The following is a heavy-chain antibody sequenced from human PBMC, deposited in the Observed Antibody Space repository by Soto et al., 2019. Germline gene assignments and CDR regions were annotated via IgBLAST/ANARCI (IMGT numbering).Heavy chain of an antibody. Sequence: GASVKVSCKASGGTFSSYAIRWVRQAPGQGLEWMGGIIPIFGTANYAQKFQGRVTITADESTSTAYMELSSLRSEDTAVYYCARNVDIVATIPNGDDYGDYDHYYYGMGVWGQGTTVTVSS. CDR3: ARNVDIVATIPNGDDYGDYDHYYYGMGV. V-gene: IGHV1-69*13. CDR1: GGTFSSYA. J-gene: IGHJ6*02. CDR2: IIPIFGTA. D-gene: IGHD5-12*01.